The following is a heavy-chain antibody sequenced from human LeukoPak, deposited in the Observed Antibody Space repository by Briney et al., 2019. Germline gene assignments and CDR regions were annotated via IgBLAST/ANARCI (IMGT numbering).Heavy chain of an antibody. CDR3: AKVYCSGGTCPADY. D-gene: IGHD2-15*01. CDR2: ISGSGGNT. J-gene: IGHJ4*02. Sequence: GGSLRLSCAASGFTFNSYGMSWVRQAPGKGLEWVSVISGSGGNTYYADSVKGRFTISRDNSRNTLYLQMNSLRVEDTAVYYCAKVYCSGGTCPADYWGQGTLVTVSS. CDR1: GFTFNSYG. V-gene: IGHV3-23*01.